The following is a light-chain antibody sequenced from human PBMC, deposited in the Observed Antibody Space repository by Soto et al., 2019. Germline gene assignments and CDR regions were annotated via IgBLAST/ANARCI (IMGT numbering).Light chain of an antibody. V-gene: IGKV1-5*03. J-gene: IGKJ2*01. CDR1: QNVSNW. CDR2: KAS. CDR3: QQYSKEST. Sequence: DVEMTQSPSTLPTSIGDRVTINCRASQNVSNWLAWYQQKPGKAPKLLIYKASRLESGVPSRFSASGSGTDFTLTSNSLQSEDFTTYFCQQYSKESTFGQGNKLEIK.